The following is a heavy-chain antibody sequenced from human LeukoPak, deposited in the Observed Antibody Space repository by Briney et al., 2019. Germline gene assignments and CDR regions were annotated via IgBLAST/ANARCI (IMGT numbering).Heavy chain of an antibody. CDR3: ARHPCSGGSCPLDYYYYYGMDV. Sequence: SETLSLTCTVSGGSISSSSYYWGWIRQPPGKGLEWIGSIYYSGSTYYNPSLKSRVTISVDTSKNQFSLKLRSVTAADTAVYYCARHPCSGGSCPLDYYYYYGMDVWGQGTTVTVFS. J-gene: IGHJ6*02. V-gene: IGHV4-39*01. CDR2: IYYSGST. CDR1: GGSISSSSYY. D-gene: IGHD2-15*01.